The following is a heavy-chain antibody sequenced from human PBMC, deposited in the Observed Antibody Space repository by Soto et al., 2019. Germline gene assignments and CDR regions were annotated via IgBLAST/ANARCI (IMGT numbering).Heavy chain of an antibody. CDR1: GFRSGDYA. CDR2: IRSKAYGGTT. Sequence: GGSLRLSXTGSGFRSGDYAMSWVRQAPGKGLEWVGFIRSKAYGGTTEYAASVKGRFTISRDDSKNIAYLQMDSLKTEDTAVYYCPRRKEFFVRFYYYAMDVWGQGTTVTVSS. J-gene: IGHJ6*02. CDR3: PRRKEFFVRFYYYAMDV. V-gene: IGHV3-49*04. D-gene: IGHD3-3*01.